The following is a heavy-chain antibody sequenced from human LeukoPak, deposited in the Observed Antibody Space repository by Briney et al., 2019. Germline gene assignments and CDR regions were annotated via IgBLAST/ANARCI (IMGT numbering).Heavy chain of an antibody. CDR2: IYYSGST. CDR3: ASSSVLRYFDWLPMPFDY. CDR1: GGSISSYY. Sequence: SETLSLTCTVSGGSISSYYWSWLRQPPGKGLEWIGYIYYSGSTNYNPSLKSRVTISVDTSKNQFSLKLSSVTAADTAVYYCASSSVLRYFDWLPMPFDYWGQGTLVTVSS. D-gene: IGHD3-9*01. V-gene: IGHV4-59*01. J-gene: IGHJ4*02.